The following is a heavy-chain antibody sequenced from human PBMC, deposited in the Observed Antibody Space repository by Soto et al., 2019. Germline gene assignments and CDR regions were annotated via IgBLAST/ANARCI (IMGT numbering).Heavy chain of an antibody. Sequence: SETLSLTCAVYGGSFCGYYWSWIRQPPGKGLEWIGEINHSGSTNYNPSLKSRVTISVDTSKNQFSLKLSSVTAADTAVYYCALSGYDILTGIYYYYGMDVWGQGTTVTVSS. CDR3: ALSGYDILTGIYYYYGMDV. J-gene: IGHJ6*02. V-gene: IGHV4-34*01. D-gene: IGHD3-9*01. CDR2: INHSGST. CDR1: GGSFCGYY.